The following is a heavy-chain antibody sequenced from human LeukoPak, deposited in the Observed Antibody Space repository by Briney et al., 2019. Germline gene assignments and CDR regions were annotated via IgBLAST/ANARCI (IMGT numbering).Heavy chain of an antibody. CDR1: GGTFSSYA. Sequence: SVKVSCKASGGTFSSYAISWVRQAPGQGLEWMEGIIPIFGTANYAQKFQGRVTITADESTSTAYMELSSLRPEDTAVYYCANGSGSQNAGELDYWGQGTLVTVSS. CDR3: ANGSGSQNAGELDY. J-gene: IGHJ4*02. D-gene: IGHD3-10*01. CDR2: IIPIFGTA. V-gene: IGHV1-69*01.